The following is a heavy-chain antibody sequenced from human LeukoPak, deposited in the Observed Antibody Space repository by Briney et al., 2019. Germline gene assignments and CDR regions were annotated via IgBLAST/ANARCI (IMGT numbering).Heavy chain of an antibody. D-gene: IGHD4-23*01. V-gene: IGHV1-18*01. CDR1: DYTFTSYG. Sequence: ASVKVSCKASDYTFTSYGITWVRQAPGQGLEWMGWITPYYGNTNYAQKFQGRVTMTTDTSTSTAYMELRSLRSDDTAVYYCARQGYGGHSQGAADYWGQGTLVTVSS. CDR3: ARQGYGGHSQGAADY. J-gene: IGHJ4*02. CDR2: ITPYYGNT.